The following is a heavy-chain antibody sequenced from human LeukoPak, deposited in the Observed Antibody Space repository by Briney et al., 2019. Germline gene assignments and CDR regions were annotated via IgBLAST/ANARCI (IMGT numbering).Heavy chain of an antibody. V-gene: IGHV4-34*01. J-gene: IGHJ4*02. D-gene: IGHD3-10*01. CDR2: INHSGST. CDR3: ARLPNYNDSKDY. CDR1: GGSFSGYY. Sequence: SETLSLTCAVYGGSFSGYYWSWIRQPPGKGLEWIGEINHSGSTNYNPSLKSRVTISVDTSKNQFFLKLSSVTAADTALYYCARLPNYNDSKDYWGQGTLVTVSS.